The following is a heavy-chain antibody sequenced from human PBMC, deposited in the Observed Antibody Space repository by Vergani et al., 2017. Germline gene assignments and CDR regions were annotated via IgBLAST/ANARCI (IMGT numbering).Heavy chain of an antibody. J-gene: IGHJ4*02. CDR2: ISGSGVSA. CDR3: AKQCFVSGNYLFDS. D-gene: IGHD3-10*01. Sequence: EVQLLEPGGGLVQPGGSLRLTCAASEFTFSNYAMNWVRQAPGKGLEWVSGISGSGVSAYYTDSVKGRFTISRDNSKNIQFLQMNNLRTEDTAIYYCAKQCFVSGNYLFDSGGQGTLVTVSS. CDR1: EFTFSNYA. V-gene: IGHV3-23*01.